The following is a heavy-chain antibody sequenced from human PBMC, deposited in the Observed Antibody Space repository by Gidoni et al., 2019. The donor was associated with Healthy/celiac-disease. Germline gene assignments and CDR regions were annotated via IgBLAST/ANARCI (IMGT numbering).Heavy chain of an antibody. V-gene: IGHV4-34*01. D-gene: IGHD3-22*01. Sequence: QVQLQQWGAGLLKPSETLSLTCAVYGGSFSGYYWSWIRQPPGKGLEWIGEINHSGSTNYNPSLKSRVTISVDTSKNQFSLKLSSVTAADTAVYYCARGANYYDSSGYYYGTQPDLGYWGQGTLVTVSS. CDR3: ARGANYYDSSGYYYGTQPDLGY. CDR2: INHSGST. J-gene: IGHJ4*02. CDR1: GGSFSGYY.